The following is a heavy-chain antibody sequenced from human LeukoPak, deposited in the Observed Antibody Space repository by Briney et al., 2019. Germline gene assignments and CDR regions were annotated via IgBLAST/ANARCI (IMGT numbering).Heavy chain of an antibody. J-gene: IGHJ6*02. V-gene: IGHV3-21*01. CDR3: AKPLYGSGSFYHLDV. D-gene: IGHD3-10*01. CDR2: ISTGSNYI. CDR1: GFMFSSYS. Sequence: GGSLRLSCAASGFMFSSYSINWVRQAPGQGLEWLSSISTGSNYIYYADSVKGRFTISRDNDKNSLYLQMNSLRVEDTAVYYCAKPLYGSGSFYHLDVWGQGTTVTVSS.